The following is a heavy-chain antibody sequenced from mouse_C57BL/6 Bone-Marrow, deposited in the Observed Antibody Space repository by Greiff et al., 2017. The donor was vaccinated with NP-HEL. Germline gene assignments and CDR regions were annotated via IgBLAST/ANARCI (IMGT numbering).Heavy chain of an antibody. CDR1: GFTFSNYW. CDR2: IRLKSDNYAT. CDR3: TGGGTLYYFDY. Sequence: EVKVEESGGGLVQPGGSMKLSCVASGFTFSNYWMNWVRQSPEKGLEWVAQIRLKSDNYATLYAESVKGRFTISRDDSKSSVYLQMNNLRAEDTGIYYCTGGGTLYYFDYWGQGTTLTVSS. V-gene: IGHV6-3*01. D-gene: IGHD3-1*01. J-gene: IGHJ2*01.